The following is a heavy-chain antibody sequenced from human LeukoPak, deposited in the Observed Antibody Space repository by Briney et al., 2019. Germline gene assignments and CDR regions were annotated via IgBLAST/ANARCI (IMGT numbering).Heavy chain of an antibody. Sequence: SGGSLSLSCAASGFTFSSFDMHWVRQPTGQGLEWVSTIGTASDTYYPGSVEGRFTLSRDNAKNSFYLQMNSLTAGDTAVYYCARGPPRGKYYYMDVGGKGTTVTVSS. CDR3: ARGPPRGKYYYMDV. CDR2: IGTASDT. V-gene: IGHV3-13*01. J-gene: IGHJ6*03. D-gene: IGHD1-1*01. CDR1: GFTFSSFD.